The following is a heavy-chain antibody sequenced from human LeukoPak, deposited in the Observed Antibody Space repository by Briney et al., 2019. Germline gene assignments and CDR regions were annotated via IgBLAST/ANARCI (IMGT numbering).Heavy chain of an antibody. CDR1: GFTFSSYG. J-gene: IGHJ4*02. D-gene: IGHD3-9*01. CDR2: IYSGGST. Sequence: PGGSLRLSCAASGFTFSSYGMSWVRQAPGKGLEWVSVIYSGGSTYYADSVKGRFTISRDNSKNTLYLQMNSLRAEDTAVYYCAREGAYYDILTGYYRGYYFDYWGQGTLVTVSS. CDR3: AREGAYYDILTGYYRGYYFDY. V-gene: IGHV3-66*01.